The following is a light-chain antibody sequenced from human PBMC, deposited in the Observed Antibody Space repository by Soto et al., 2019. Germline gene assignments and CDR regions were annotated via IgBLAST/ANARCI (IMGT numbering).Light chain of an antibody. Sequence: EIVLTQSPATLSLSPGERATLSCRASQSVSTYLAWYQQTPGQAPRLLIYDASNRATGIPARFSGSGSGTDFTLTISSLEPEDFAVYYGQQRSNWPITFGQGTRLEIK. CDR1: QSVSTY. V-gene: IGKV3-11*01. J-gene: IGKJ5*01. CDR3: QQRSNWPIT. CDR2: DAS.